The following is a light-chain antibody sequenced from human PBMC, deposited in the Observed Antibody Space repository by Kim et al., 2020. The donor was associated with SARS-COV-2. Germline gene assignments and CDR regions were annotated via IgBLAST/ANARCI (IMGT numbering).Light chain of an antibody. V-gene: IGLV3-19*01. CDR3: NSRDSNDNVV. CDR1: SLRSYY. CDR2: GKN. Sequence: SSELTQDPAVYVALGQTVRITCQGDSLRSYYATWYQQKPGQAPILVIYGKNNRPSGIPERFSGSSSGNTASLTITGTQAGDEADYYCNSRDSNDNVVFGGGTQLTVL. J-gene: IGLJ2*01.